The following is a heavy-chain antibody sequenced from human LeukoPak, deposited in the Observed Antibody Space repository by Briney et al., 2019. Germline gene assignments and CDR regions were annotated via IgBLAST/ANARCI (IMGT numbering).Heavy chain of an antibody. CDR2: INPNNGGT. Sequence: ALVKVSCKASGYTFTGYYMHWVRQAPGQGLEWMGRINPNNGGTNYAQKFQGRVTMTGDTSISTAYMELSSLRSDDTAVYYCTRESGSYHGNDYWGQGTLVTVSS. D-gene: IGHD1-26*01. V-gene: IGHV1-2*06. CDR1: GYTFTGYY. CDR3: TRESGSYHGNDY. J-gene: IGHJ4*02.